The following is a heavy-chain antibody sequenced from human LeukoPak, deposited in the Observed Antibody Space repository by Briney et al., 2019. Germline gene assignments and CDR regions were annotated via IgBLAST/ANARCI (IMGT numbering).Heavy chain of an antibody. CDR1: GFTFSSYW. CDR2: IKQDGSEK. D-gene: IGHD5-12*01. V-gene: IGHV3-7*01. J-gene: IGHJ4*02. CDR3: ARDDMVAFVDY. Sequence: GGSLRLSCAASGFTFSSYWMSWVRQAPGKGLEWVANIKQDGSEKYYVDSVKGRFTISRDNAKNTLYLQMNSLRAEDTAVYYCARDDMVAFVDYWGQGTLVTVSS.